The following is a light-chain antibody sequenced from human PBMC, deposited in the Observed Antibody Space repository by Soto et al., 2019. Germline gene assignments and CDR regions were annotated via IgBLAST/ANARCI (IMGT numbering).Light chain of an antibody. J-gene: IGLJ1*01. CDR2: EVS. CDR3: SSYTSSSAYV. V-gene: IGLV2-14*01. Sequence: QSVLTQPASVSGSPGQSITLSCTGTSSDVGGYNYVSWYQQHPGKAPKRMIYEVSNRPSGVSNRFSGSKSGNTASLTISGLQAEDEADYYCSSYTSSSAYVFGTGTKVTVL. CDR1: SSDVGGYNY.